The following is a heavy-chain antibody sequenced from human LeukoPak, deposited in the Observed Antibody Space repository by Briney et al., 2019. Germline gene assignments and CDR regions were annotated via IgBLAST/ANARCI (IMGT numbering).Heavy chain of an antibody. CDR1: GYTFTSYG. J-gene: IGHJ4*02. V-gene: IGHV1-46*01. CDR3: ARDWKDSSGWTGTDFDY. D-gene: IGHD6-19*01. CDR2: INPSGGST. Sequence: ASVKVSCKASGYTFTSYGISWVRQAPGQGLEWMGIINPSGGSTSYAQKFQGRVTMTRDTSTSTVYMELSSLRSEDTAVYYCARDWKDSSGWTGTDFDYWGQGTLVTVSS.